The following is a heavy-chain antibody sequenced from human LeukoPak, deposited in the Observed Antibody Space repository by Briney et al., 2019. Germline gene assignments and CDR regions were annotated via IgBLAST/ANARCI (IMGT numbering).Heavy chain of an antibody. Sequence: GGSLRLSCAASGITFISYAISWVRQAPGKGLEWVSSISGSGGSRYYADSVKGRFTISRDNSKNTLYLQMSSLRAEDTAIYYCAKDLEAMIRYYFDYGGQGTLVTVSS. CDR1: GITFISYA. CDR2: ISGSGGSR. D-gene: IGHD3-22*01. CDR3: AKDLEAMIRYYFDY. V-gene: IGHV3-23*01. J-gene: IGHJ4*02.